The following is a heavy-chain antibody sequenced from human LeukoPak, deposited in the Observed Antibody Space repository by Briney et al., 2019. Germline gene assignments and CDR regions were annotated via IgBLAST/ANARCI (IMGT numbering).Heavy chain of an antibody. CDR3: AVGVYYFDY. CDR1: GFTFSSYW. J-gene: IGHJ4*02. Sequence: QPGGSLRLSCAASGFTFSSYWMSWVRQAPGKGLEWVANIKQDGSEKYYVDSVKGRFTISRDSAKNSLCLQMNSLRAEDTAVYYCAVGVYYFDYWGQGTLVTVSS. D-gene: IGHD3-10*01. V-gene: IGHV3-7*02. CDR2: IKQDGSEK.